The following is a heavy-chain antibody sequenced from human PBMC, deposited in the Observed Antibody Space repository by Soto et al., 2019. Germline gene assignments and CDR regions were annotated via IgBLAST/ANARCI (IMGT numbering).Heavy chain of an antibody. CDR3: ARGRGDNGMDV. V-gene: IGHV4-34*01. Sequence: QVQLQEWGAGLLKPSETLSLTCAVYGGSFSAYGRSFSGEYWSWIRQPPGMGLEWIGEINHSGSTKYNASLKSRVTISLDTPKIQFSLKLRSVTAADTAVYFCARGRGDNGMDVWGQGTTVTVSS. CDR2: INHSGST. D-gene: IGHD3-10*01. CDR1: GGSFSAYGRSFSGEY. J-gene: IGHJ6*02.